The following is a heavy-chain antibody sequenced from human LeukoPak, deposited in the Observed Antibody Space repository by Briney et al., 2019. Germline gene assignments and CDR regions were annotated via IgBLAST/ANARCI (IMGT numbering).Heavy chain of an antibody. CDR1: GYSISSGYY. D-gene: IGHD4-17*01. CDR3: ARPTTTVTIYDAFDI. V-gene: IGHV4-38-2*01. CDR2: IYHSGST. J-gene: IGHJ3*02. Sequence: SETLSLTCAVYGYSISSGYYWGWIRQPPGKGLEWIGSIYHSGSTYYNPSLKSRVTISVDTSKNQFSLKLSSVTAADTAVYYCARPTTTVTIYDAFDIWGQGTTVTVSS.